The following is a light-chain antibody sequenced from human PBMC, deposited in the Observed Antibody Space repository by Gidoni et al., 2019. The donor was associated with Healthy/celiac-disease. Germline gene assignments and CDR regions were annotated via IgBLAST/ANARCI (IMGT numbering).Light chain of an antibody. Sequence: IQLTHSPSSLSASVVDRVTITCQASQDISNYLNWYQQKPGKAPKLLIYDASNLETGGPSRFSVSGSGTDFTFTISSLKHEDIATYYCQQYDNLPLTFGGGTKVEIK. J-gene: IGKJ4*01. CDR1: QDISNY. V-gene: IGKV1-33*01. CDR2: DAS. CDR3: QQYDNLPLT.